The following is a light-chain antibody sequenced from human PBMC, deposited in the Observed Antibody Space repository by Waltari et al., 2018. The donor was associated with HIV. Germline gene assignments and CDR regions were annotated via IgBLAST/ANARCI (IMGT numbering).Light chain of an antibody. V-gene: IGLV1-44*01. Sequence: QSVLTQPPSASGTPGHRVTMSCSGGSSNIGSNSVNWYQHLPETSPRLLIFRNDQRPSGVPDRFSASKSGTSASLTISGLQADDEADYYCCAFAGANTWVFGGGTKLIVL. CDR3: CAFAGANTWV. CDR2: RND. CDR1: SSNIGSNS. J-gene: IGLJ3*02.